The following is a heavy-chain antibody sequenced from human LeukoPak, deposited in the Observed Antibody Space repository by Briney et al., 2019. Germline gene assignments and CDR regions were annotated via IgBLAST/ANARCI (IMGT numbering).Heavy chain of an antibody. V-gene: IGHV3-74*01. J-gene: IGHJ5*02. Sequence: GGSLRLSCAASGFTFGSSWMLWVRQAPGKGLEWVSRISGNGTNTRYADSVKGRFTISRDNSKNTLYLQMNSLRAEDTAVYYCARGKDLVVVPAALVRWFDPWGQGTLVTVSS. CDR1: GFTFGSSW. CDR2: ISGNGTNT. CDR3: ARGKDLVVVPAALVRWFDP. D-gene: IGHD2-2*01.